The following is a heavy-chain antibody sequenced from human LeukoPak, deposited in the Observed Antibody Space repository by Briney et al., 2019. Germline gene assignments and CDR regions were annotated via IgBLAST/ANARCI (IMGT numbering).Heavy chain of an antibody. CDR3: AKEGHYYDSSGYYYFDY. D-gene: IGHD3-22*01. J-gene: IGHJ4*02. CDR1: GFTFSSYG. Sequence: GGSLRLSCAASGFTFSSYGMHWVRQAPGKGLEWVAFIWYDGSNKYYADSVKGRFTISRDNSKNTLYLQMNSLRAEDTAVYYCAKEGHYYDSSGYYYFDYWGQGTLVTVSS. V-gene: IGHV3-30*02. CDR2: IWYDGSNK.